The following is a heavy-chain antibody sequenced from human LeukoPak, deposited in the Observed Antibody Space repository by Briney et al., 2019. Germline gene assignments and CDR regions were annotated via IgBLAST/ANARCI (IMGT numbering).Heavy chain of an antibody. J-gene: IGHJ4*02. D-gene: IGHD2-15*01. Sequence: ASVTVSCTASGYTFTSYYMHWVRQAPGQGLEWMGIINPSGGSTSYAQKFQGRVTMTRDTSTSTAYMELSSLRSEDTAVYYCARAYCSGGSCYDYWGQGTLVTVSS. CDR1: GYTFTSYY. CDR2: INPSGGST. CDR3: ARAYCSGGSCYDY. V-gene: IGHV1-46*01.